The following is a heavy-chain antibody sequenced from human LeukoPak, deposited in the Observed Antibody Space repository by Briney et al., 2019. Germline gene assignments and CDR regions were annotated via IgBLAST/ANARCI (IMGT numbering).Heavy chain of an antibody. Sequence: PSETLSLTCGMYDGSFRDYFWTWIRQPPGKGLEWIGEINDSERTNVNPSLKSRVTMSLDESKNQISLKLTSVTAADTAVYYCARGAFWRTRGVEYYYYGMDVWGQGTTVTVSS. CDR3: ARGAFWRTRGVEYYYYGMDV. D-gene: IGHD3-3*01. V-gene: IGHV4-34*01. CDR1: DGSFRDYF. J-gene: IGHJ6*02. CDR2: INDSERT.